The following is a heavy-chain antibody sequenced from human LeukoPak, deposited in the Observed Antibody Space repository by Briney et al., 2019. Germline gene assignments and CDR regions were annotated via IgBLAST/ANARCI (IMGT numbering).Heavy chain of an antibody. CDR1: GFTFSSYG. D-gene: IGHD3-10*02. CDR2: ISGSGGST. V-gene: IGHV3-23*01. Sequence: GGTLRLSCAASGFTFSSYGMSWVRQAPGKGLEWVSAISGSGGSTNHADSVKGRFTISRDNSKNTLYLQMNSLRAEDTAVYYCAELGITMIGGVWGKGTTVTISS. CDR3: AELGITMIGGV. J-gene: IGHJ6*04.